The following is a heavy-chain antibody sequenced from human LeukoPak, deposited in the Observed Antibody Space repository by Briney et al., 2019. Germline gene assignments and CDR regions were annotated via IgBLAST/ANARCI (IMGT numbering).Heavy chain of an antibody. D-gene: IGHD5-18*01. J-gene: IGHJ5*02. V-gene: IGHV3-9*01. CDR1: GFTFDDYA. CDR2: ISWNSGSI. Sequence: GRSLRLSCAASGFTFDDYAMHWVRQAPGKGLEWVSGISWNSGSIGYADSVKGRFTISRDNAKNSLYLQMNSLRAEDTALYYCEKDIYSYGLNWFDPWGQGTLVTVSS. CDR3: EKDIYSYGLNWFDP.